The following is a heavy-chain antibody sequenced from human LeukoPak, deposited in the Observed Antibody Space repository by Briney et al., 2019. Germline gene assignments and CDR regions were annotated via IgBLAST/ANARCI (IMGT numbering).Heavy chain of an antibody. Sequence: SETLSLTCTGSGCSISSYYWSWLRQRPGKGLEWIGYIYYGGSTNYKSNLKGRVTISVDTSNNQFSLKLSSVTAADTAVYYCARTTEGGYSYGYFYYYYMDVWGKGTTVTISS. V-gene: IGHV4-59*01. CDR2: IYYGGST. J-gene: IGHJ6*03. CDR3: ARTTEGGYSYGYFYYYYMDV. D-gene: IGHD5-18*01. CDR1: GCSISSYY.